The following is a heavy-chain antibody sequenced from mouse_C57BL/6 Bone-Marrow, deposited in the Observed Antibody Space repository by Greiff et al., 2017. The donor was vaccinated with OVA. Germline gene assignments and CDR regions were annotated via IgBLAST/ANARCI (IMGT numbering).Heavy chain of an antibody. CDR3: TRGYCNYYAKDY. CDR2: IDPATGGT. Sequence: QVQLQQSGAELVRPGASVTLSCKASGYTFTDYEMHWVKQTPVHGLEWIGAIDPATGGTAYNQKFKGKAILTADNSSSTASMELRSLTSEDSAVYFCTRGYCNYYAKDYWGQGTSVTVSS. CDR1: GYTFTDYE. J-gene: IGHJ4*01. V-gene: IGHV1-15*01. D-gene: IGHD2-1*01.